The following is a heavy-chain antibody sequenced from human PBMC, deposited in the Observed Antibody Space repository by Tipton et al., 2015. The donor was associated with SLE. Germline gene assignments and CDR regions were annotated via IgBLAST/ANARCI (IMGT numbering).Heavy chain of an antibody. Sequence: TLSLTCSVYGDSLSGQYLSWIRQPPGKGLEWIGEVFRSGSTNYSQSLESRVTITVDMSKNQFSLKLISVTAADTAVYYCARGCSSSTCKPVYFVGMDVWGQGTTVTVSS. CDR2: VFRSGST. J-gene: IGHJ6*02. CDR1: GDSLSGQY. V-gene: IGHV4-34*01. CDR3: ARGCSSSTCKPVYFVGMDV. D-gene: IGHD2-2*01.